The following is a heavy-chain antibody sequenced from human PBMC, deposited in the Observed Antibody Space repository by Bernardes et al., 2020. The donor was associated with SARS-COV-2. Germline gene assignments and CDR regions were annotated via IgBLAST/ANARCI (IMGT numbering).Heavy chain of an antibody. D-gene: IGHD4-17*01. CDR3: AKQSHDFGDSRFDF. Sequence: WGSLRLSCAASGFTFSSYAMSWVRQAPGKGLEWVSTISGRGGTYYADSVKGRFTISRDNSKMTLYVQMNSLRAEDTAVYYCAKQSHDFGDSRFDFWGQGTLVTVSS. CDR1: GFTFSSYA. V-gene: IGHV3-23*01. CDR2: ISGRGGT. J-gene: IGHJ4*02.